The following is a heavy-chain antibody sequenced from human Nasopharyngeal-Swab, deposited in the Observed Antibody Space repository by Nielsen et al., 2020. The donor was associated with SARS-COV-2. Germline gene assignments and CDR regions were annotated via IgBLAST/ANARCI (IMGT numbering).Heavy chain of an antibody. D-gene: IGHD6-13*01. Sequence: GGSLRLSCAAPGFTFSSYGMHWVRQAPGKGLEWVAVIWYDGSNKYYADSVKGRFTISRDNSKNTLYLQMNSLRAEDTAVYYCARDGTAAALDYWGQGTLVTVSS. V-gene: IGHV3-33*01. CDR2: IWYDGSNK. CDR1: GFTFSSYG. J-gene: IGHJ4*02. CDR3: ARDGTAAALDY.